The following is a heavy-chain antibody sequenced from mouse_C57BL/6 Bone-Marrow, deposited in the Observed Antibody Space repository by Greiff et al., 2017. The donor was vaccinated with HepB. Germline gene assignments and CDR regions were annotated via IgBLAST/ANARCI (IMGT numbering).Heavy chain of an antibody. CDR2: ISSGGSYT. CDR3: ARHDYYGSSYVDY. Sequence: EVKLVESGGDLVKPGGSLKLSCAASGFTFSSYGMSWVRQTPDKRLEWVATISSGGSYTYYPDSVKGRFTISRDNAKNTLYLQMSSLKSEDTAMYYCARHDYYGSSYVDYWGQGTTLTVSS. D-gene: IGHD1-1*01. J-gene: IGHJ2*01. V-gene: IGHV5-6*02. CDR1: GFTFSSYG.